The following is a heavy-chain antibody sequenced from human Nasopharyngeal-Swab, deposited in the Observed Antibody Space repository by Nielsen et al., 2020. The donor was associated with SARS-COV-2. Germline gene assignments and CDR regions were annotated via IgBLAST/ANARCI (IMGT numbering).Heavy chain of an antibody. D-gene: IGHD6-19*01. CDR3: ARGGWLDDAFDI. J-gene: IGHJ3*02. V-gene: IGHV4-39*01. Sequence: SETLSLTCTVSGGSISRSSYYCGWIRKPPGKGLEWIGSIYYSGSTYYNPSLKSRVTISVDTSKNQFSLKLSSVTAADTAVYYCARGGWLDDAFDIWGQGTMVTVS. CDR2: IYYSGST. CDR1: GGSISRSSYY.